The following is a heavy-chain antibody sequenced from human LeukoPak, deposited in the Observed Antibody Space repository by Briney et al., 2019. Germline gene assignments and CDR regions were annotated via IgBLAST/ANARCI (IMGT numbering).Heavy chain of an antibody. V-gene: IGHV1-18*01. CDR2: ISAYNGNT. CDR3: ARVIAAAGTNWFDP. D-gene: IGHD6-13*01. CDR1: GYTFTSYG. Sequence: ASVKVSCKASGYTFTSYGISWVRQAPGQGLERMGWISAYNGNTNYAQKLQGRVTMTTDTSTSTAYMELRSLRSDDTAVYYCARVIAAAGTNWFDPWGQGTLVTVSS. J-gene: IGHJ5*02.